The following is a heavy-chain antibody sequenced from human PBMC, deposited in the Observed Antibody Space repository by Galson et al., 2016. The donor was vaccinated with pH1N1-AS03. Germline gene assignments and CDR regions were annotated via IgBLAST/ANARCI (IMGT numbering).Heavy chain of an antibody. D-gene: IGHD6-19*01. V-gene: IGHV3-7*03. J-gene: IGHJ4*02. CDR1: GFTFSTYW. Sequence: SLRLSCAASGFTFSTYWMMWVRQAPGKGLEWVANINHDGGEKYYVDSVKGRFTIYRDNAKNSLFLQMDSLRAEDTAVYFCARMQWLLPQYYFNCWGQGTLVTVSS. CDR2: INHDGGEK. CDR3: ARMQWLLPQYYFNC.